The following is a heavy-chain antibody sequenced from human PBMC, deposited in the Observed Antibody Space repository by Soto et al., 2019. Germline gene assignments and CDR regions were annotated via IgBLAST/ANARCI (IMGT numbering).Heavy chain of an antibody. J-gene: IGHJ6*02. CDR2: ISSSSSYT. CDR1: GFTFSDYY. V-gene: IGHV3-11*06. D-gene: IGHD6-6*01. CDR3: ARDAPGGSSPRGARPYYYYGMDV. Sequence: QVQLVESGGGLVKPGGSLRLSCAASGFTFSDYYMSWIRQAPGKGLEWVSYISSSSSYTNYADSVKGRFTISRDNAKNSLYLQMNSLRAEDTAVYYCARDAPGGSSPRGARPYYYYGMDVWGQGTTVTVSS.